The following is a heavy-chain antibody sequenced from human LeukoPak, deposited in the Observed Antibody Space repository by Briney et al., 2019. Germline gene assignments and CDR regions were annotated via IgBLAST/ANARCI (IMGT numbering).Heavy chain of an antibody. CDR2: MNPNTGHT. D-gene: IGHD2-8*01. CDR1: GYAFSSYD. CDR3: ARGRTDCNNGVCHSNYYYMDV. V-gene: IGHV1-8*01. Sequence: SVKVSCKTSGYAFSSYDINWVRQAPGQGLEWMGWMNPNTGHTGSAEQFQGRVTMTRNTSISTAYMELSSLKSEDTATYYCARGRTDCNNGVCHSNYYYMDVWGKGTTVTVSS. J-gene: IGHJ6*03.